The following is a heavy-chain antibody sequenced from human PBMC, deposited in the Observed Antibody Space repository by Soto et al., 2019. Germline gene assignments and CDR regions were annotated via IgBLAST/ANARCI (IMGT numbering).Heavy chain of an antibody. V-gene: IGHV1-18*01. CDR1: GYTFTTHA. D-gene: IGHD2-21*02. Sequence: ASVKVYCKASGYTFTTHAITWVRHALVHGLEWMGWISGYDGHTKYAQKLQGRVTMTTDTSTSTAYMELRSLRSDYTAVYYFARYGVVTAVLWYYLYDWGQGSLVTVAS. CDR3: ARYGVVTAVLWYYLYD. CDR2: ISGYDGHT. J-gene: IGHJ4*02.